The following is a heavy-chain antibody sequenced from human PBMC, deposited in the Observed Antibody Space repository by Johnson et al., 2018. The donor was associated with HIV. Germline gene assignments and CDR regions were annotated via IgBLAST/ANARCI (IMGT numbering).Heavy chain of an antibody. Sequence: VQLVESGGGLVQPGGSLRLSCAASGFTFSSYWMSWVRQAPGKGLEWVANIKQDGSEKYYVDSVKGRFTISRDNAKNSLYLQMNSLRAEDTAVYYCAKGYYYDSKDAFNIWGQGTMVTVSS. CDR2: IKQDGSEK. D-gene: IGHD3-22*01. V-gene: IGHV3-7*05. CDR1: GFTFSSYW. J-gene: IGHJ3*02. CDR3: AKGYYYDSKDAFNI.